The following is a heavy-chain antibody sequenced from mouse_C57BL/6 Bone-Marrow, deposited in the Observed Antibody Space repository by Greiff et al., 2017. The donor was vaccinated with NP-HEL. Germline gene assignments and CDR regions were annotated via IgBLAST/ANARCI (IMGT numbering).Heavy chain of an antibody. D-gene: IGHD2-2*01. CDR3: ARRGSTMVTTRYYYAMDY. J-gene: IGHJ4*01. CDR1: GYAFSSSW. CDR2: IYPGDGDT. Sequence: QVQLQQSGPELVKPGASVKISCKASGYAFSSSWMNWVKQRPGKGLEWIGRIYPGDGDTNYNGKFKGKATLTADKSSSTAYMQLRSLTSEDSAVYFCARRGSTMVTTRYYYAMDYWGQGTSVTVSS. V-gene: IGHV1-82*01.